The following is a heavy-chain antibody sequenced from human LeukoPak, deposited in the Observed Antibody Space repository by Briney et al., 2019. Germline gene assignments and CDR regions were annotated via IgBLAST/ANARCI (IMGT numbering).Heavy chain of an antibody. CDR1: GFTFSSYA. J-gene: IGHJ4*02. CDR3: AKDSDRSGGFFDY. D-gene: IGHD3-22*01. V-gene: IGHV3-23*01. Sequence: GGSLRLSCAASGFTFSSYAMSWVRQAPGKGLEWVSAISGSGGSTYYADSVKGRFTISRDNSKNTLNLQMNSLRAEDTAVYYCAKDSDRSGGFFDYWGQGTLVTVSS. CDR2: ISGSGGST.